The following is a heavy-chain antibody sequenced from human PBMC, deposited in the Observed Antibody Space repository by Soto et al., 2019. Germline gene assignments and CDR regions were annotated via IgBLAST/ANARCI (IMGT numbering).Heavy chain of an antibody. D-gene: IGHD6-19*01. J-gene: IGHJ4*02. Sequence: GGSLRLSCAASEFSFSDYWMAWVRQAPGKGLEWVANLDQGGGEKHYVDSMKGRFTISRDNAKNSLYLQMNSLRAEDTAVYYCAKIDKFNPQSSGWANRFDYWGQGTLVTVSS. CDR1: EFSFSDYW. CDR3: AKIDKFNPQSSGWANRFDY. CDR2: LDQGGGEK. V-gene: IGHV3-7*05.